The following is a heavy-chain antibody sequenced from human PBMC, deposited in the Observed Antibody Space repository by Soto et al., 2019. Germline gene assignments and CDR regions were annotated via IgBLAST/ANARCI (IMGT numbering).Heavy chain of an antibody. Sequence: QVQLVESGGGVVQPGRSLRLSCAASGFTFSSYAMHWVRQAPGKGLEWVAVISYDGSNKYYADSVKGRFTISRDNSKNTLYLQMNSLRAEDTAVYYCARSYGGYVSGVFDYWGQGTLVTVSS. CDR2: ISYDGSNK. J-gene: IGHJ4*02. D-gene: IGHD4-17*01. CDR1: GFTFSSYA. CDR3: ARSYGGYVSGVFDY. V-gene: IGHV3-30-3*01.